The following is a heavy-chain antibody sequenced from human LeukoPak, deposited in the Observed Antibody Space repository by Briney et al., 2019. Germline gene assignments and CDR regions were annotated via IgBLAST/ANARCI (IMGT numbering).Heavy chain of an antibody. V-gene: IGHV4-61*01. D-gene: IGHD1-20*01. CDR2: IYYSGST. J-gene: IGHJ6*02. Sequence: SETLSLTCTVSGGSVSSGSYYWSWIRQPPGKGLEWIGYIYYSGSTNYNPSLKSRVTISVDTSKNQFSLKLSSVTAEDTAVYYCAASPHNWNDAHYYYAMDVWGQGTTVTVSS. CDR3: AASPHNWNDAHYYYAMDV. CDR1: GGSVSSGSYY.